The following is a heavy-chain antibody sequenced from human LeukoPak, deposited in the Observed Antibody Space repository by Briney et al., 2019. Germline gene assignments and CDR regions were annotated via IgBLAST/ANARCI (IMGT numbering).Heavy chain of an antibody. V-gene: IGHV4-4*07. CDR1: GGSIINHY. J-gene: IGHJ5*02. Sequence: SETLSLTCTVSGGSIINHYWSCIRQPAGKGLEWIGRIYSSGSANYSPSLKSRVSMSIDTSNNHFSLNLTSVTAADTALYFCARDVRYASGWSTPESWGQGTLVTVSS. CDR2: IYSSGSA. D-gene: IGHD6-19*01. CDR3: ARDVRYASGWSTPES.